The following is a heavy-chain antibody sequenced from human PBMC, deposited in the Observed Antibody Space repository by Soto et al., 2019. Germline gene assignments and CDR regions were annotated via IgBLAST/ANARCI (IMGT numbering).Heavy chain of an antibody. CDR2: INQDGSEK. V-gene: IGHV3-7*01. Sequence: LRLSCAASGFSFSNTWMSWVRQAPGKGLEWVANINQDGSEKYCVDSVKGRFTISRDNAKNSLYLQMNSLRAEDTALYYCVRDHNWAFDYWAPGTVITVSS. CDR1: GFSFSNTW. J-gene: IGHJ4*02. D-gene: IGHD1-20*01. CDR3: VRDHNWAFDY.